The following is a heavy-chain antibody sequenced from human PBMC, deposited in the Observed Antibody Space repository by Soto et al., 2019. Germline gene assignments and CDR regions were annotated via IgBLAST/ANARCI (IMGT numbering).Heavy chain of an antibody. CDR3: AKGVVPAARVAYYFDY. Sequence: EVQLLESGGGLVQPGGSLRLSCAASGFTFSSYAMSWVRQAPGKGLEWVSAISGSGGSTYYADSVKGRFTISRDNSNNTLYLQMNSLRAEDTAVYYCAKGVVPAARVAYYFDYWGQGTLVTVSS. V-gene: IGHV3-23*01. D-gene: IGHD2-2*01. J-gene: IGHJ4*02. CDR2: ISGSGGST. CDR1: GFTFSSYA.